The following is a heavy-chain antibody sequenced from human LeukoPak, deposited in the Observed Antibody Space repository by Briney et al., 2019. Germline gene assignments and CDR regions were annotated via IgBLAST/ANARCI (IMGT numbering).Heavy chain of an antibody. CDR3: ARERCSSTSCNFDY. V-gene: IGHV4-30-4*01. J-gene: IGHJ4*02. CDR1: GGSISSGDFY. CDR2: IYYSGST. Sequence: PSEILSLTCTVSGGSISSGDFYWSWIRQPPGKGLEWIGFIYYSGSTYYNPSLKSRVTISVDTSKNQFSLRLSSLTAADTAVYYCARERCSSTSCNFDYWGQGTLVTVSS. D-gene: IGHD2-2*01.